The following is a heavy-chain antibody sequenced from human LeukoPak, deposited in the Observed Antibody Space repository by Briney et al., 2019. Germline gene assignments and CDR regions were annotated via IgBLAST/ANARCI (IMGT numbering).Heavy chain of an antibody. CDR1: GFTFNSYV. CDR3: ATYRQVLLPFES. Sequence: GGSLRLSCAVSGFTFNSYVMSWVRRAPGKGLEWVSSIFPSGGEIHYADSVRGRFTISRDNSESTLSLQMNSLRAEDTAIYYCATYRQVLLPFESWGQGTLVTVSS. J-gene: IGHJ4*02. CDR2: IFPSGGEI. D-gene: IGHD2-8*02. V-gene: IGHV3-23*01.